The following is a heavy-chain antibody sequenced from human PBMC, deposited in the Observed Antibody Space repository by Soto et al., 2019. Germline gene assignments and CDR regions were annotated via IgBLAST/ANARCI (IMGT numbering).Heavy chain of an antibody. CDR3: SRAHTAVITLIPAY. V-gene: IGHV3-49*03. Sequence: XLSLSCTPSGFTFGEYAVSWFRQAPGKGLEWVGFIRSKPYGGTTEYAASVTGRFTISRDDSKSIAYLQMNSLKTEDTAVYYCSRAHTAVITLIPAYWGQGTLVTVSS. CDR1: GFTFGEYA. J-gene: IGHJ4*02. CDR2: IRSKPYGGTT. D-gene: IGHD5-18*01.